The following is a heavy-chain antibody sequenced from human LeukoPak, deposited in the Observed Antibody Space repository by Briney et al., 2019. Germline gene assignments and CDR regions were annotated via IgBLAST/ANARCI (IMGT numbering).Heavy chain of an antibody. J-gene: IGHJ5*02. CDR3: GREQSAYYVHAFDP. CDR1: GFTFSSYS. D-gene: IGHD3-3*01. CDR2: ISSSSSTI. V-gene: IGHV3-48*01. Sequence: PGGSLRLSCAASGFTFSSYSMNWVRQAPGKGLEWVSYISSSSSTICYADSVKGRFTISRDNAKNSLYLQMNSLRTDDTAVYYCGREQSAYYVHAFDPWGQGTLVTVSS.